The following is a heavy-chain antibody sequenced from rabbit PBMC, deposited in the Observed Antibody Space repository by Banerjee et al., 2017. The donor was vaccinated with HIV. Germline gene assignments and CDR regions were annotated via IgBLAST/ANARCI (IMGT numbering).Heavy chain of an antibody. V-gene: IGHV1S40*01. CDR1: GFSFSSNA. J-gene: IGHJ5*01. D-gene: IGHD1-1*01. CDR2: IYTGDGYT. Sequence: QSLEESGGDLVKPGASLTLTCTASGFSFSSNAMCWVRQAPGKGLEWIACIYTGDGYTAYANWAKGRFTISKTSSTTVTLQMTSLTAADTATYFCARDRGATNNWMDLLDLWGPGTLVTVS. CDR3: ARDRGATNNWMDLLDL.